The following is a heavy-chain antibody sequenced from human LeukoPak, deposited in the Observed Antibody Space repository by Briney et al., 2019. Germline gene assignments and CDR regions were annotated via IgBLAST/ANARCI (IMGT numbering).Heavy chain of an antibody. Sequence: SETLSLTCIVSGDSITSYYWNWIRQPQGKGREWLGYVYYRGATNYNPSLKTRVTTSIDTSKKQFSLKLSSVTAADTAVYFCAGVFSGRRRFELWGKGTLVTVSS. CDR1: GDSITSYY. CDR2: VYYRGAT. V-gene: IGHV4-59*01. CDR3: AGVFSGRRRFEL. D-gene: IGHD3-10*01. J-gene: IGHJ4*02.